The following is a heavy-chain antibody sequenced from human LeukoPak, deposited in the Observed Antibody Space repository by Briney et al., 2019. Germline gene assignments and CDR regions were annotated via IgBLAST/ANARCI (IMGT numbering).Heavy chain of an antibody. Sequence: PGGSLRLSCAASGFTFSSYAMSWVRQAPGKGLEWVSAISGSGGSTYYADYVKGRFTISRDNSKKTLYLQMNSLRAEDTAVYYCAKDLLIQNVRLNYYYYGMDVWGQGTTVTVSS. CDR2: ISGSGGST. J-gene: IGHJ6*02. V-gene: IGHV3-23*01. CDR1: GFTFSSYA. D-gene: IGHD2-15*01. CDR3: AKDLLIQNVRLNYYYYGMDV.